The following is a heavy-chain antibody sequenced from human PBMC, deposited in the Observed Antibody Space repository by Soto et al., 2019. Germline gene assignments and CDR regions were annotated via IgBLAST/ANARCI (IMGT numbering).Heavy chain of an antibody. V-gene: IGHV3-30-3*01. CDR2: ISYDGSNK. Sequence: GGSLRLSCAASGFTFSSYAMHWVRQAPGKGLEWVAVISYDGSNKYYADSVKGRFTISRDNSKNTLYLQMNSLRAEDTAVYYCARDVAVEWLRSYYFDYWGQGTLVTVSS. D-gene: IGHD5-12*01. CDR1: GFTFSSYA. J-gene: IGHJ4*02. CDR3: ARDVAVEWLRSYYFDY.